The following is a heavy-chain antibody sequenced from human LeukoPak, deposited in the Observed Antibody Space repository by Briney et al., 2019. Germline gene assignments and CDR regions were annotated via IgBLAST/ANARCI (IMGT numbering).Heavy chain of an antibody. V-gene: IGHV1-69*13. CDR3: AGGFRRVDGYNPHYYYYGMDV. CDR1: GGTFSSYA. D-gene: IGHD5-24*01. CDR2: IIPIFGTA. Sequence: ASVKVSCKASGGTFSSYAISWVRQAPGQGLEWMGGIIPIFGTANYAQKFQGRVTITADESTSTAYMELSSLRSEDTAVYYCAGGFRRVDGYNPHYYYYGMDVWGQGTTVTVSS. J-gene: IGHJ6*02.